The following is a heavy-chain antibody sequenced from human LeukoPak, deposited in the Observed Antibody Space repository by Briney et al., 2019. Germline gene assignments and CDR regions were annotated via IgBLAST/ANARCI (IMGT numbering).Heavy chain of an antibody. CDR3: ARGVVIAPQTFDY. V-gene: IGHV4-4*02. CDR2: IYYSGST. Sequence: SGTLSLTCAVSGGSISSTNWWSWVRQPPGKGQELIGYIYYSGSTNYNPSLKSRVTISVDTSKNQFSLKLSSVTAADTAVYFCARGVVIAPQTFDYWGQGTLVTVSS. D-gene: IGHD2-21*01. J-gene: IGHJ4*02. CDR1: GGSISSTNW.